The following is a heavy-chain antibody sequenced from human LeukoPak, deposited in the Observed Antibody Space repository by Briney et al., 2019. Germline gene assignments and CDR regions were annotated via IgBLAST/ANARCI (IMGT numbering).Heavy chain of an antibody. CDR1: GYTFTSYD. J-gene: IGHJ4*02. D-gene: IGHD3-10*01. CDR2: MNPNSDNT. CDR3: ARRYYGSGSYNDYFDY. Sequence: ASVKVSCKASGYTFTSYDINWVRQATGQGLEWMGWMNPNSDNTGYAQKFQGRVTMTRNTSISTAYMELSSLRSEDTAVYYCARRYYGSGSYNDYFDYWGQGTLVTVSS. V-gene: IGHV1-8*01.